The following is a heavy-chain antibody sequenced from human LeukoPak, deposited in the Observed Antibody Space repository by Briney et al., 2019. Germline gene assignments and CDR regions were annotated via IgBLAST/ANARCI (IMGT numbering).Heavy chain of an antibody. J-gene: IGHJ4*02. CDR2: ISSSSSTI. D-gene: IGHD3-22*01. CDR3: ASLPFMEYDSSGYYDDY. CDR1: GFTFSSYS. Sequence: GGSLRLSCAASGFTFSSYSMNWVRQAPGKGLEWVSYISSSSSTIYYADSVKGRFTISRDNSKNTLYLQMNSLRAEDTAVYYCASLPFMEYDSSGYYDDYWGQGTLVTVSS. V-gene: IGHV3-48*01.